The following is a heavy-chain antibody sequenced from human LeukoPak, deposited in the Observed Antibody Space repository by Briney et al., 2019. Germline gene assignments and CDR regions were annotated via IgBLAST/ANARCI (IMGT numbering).Heavy chain of an antibody. V-gene: IGHV4-59*01. J-gene: IGHJ4*02. CDR1: GGSISSYY. D-gene: IGHD1-26*01. CDR3: ARGVGATSYFDY. CDR2: IYYSGST. Sequence: SQTLSLTCTVSGGSISSYYWSWIRQPPGKGLEWIGYIYYSGSTNYNPSLKSRVTISVDTSKNQFSLKLSSVTAADTAVYYCARGVGATSYFDYWGQGTLVTVSS.